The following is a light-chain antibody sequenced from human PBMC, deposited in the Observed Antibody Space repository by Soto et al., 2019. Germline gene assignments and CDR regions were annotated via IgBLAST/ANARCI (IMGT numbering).Light chain of an antibody. Sequence: ENVLTQSPGTLSASPGERVTLSCRASHSVGNNYLAWFQQKPGQAPRLLIDEASRRATGIPDRFSGSGSGTDFTLTISRLEPEDFAVYYCQQCATSPLTFGGGTTVEIK. CDR1: HSVGNNY. V-gene: IGKV3-20*01. CDR3: QQCATSPLT. J-gene: IGKJ4*01. CDR2: EAS.